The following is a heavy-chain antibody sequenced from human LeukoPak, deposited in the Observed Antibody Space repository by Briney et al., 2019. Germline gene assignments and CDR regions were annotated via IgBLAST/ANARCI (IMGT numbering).Heavy chain of an antibody. V-gene: IGHV1-24*01. Sequence: GSSVKVSCKASGGTFSSYAISWVRQAPGKGLEWMGGFDPEDGETIYAQKFQGRVTMTEDTSTDTAYMELSSLRSEDTAVYYCATDQGSGWPYYYYYGMDVWGQGTTVTVSS. D-gene: IGHD6-19*01. CDR1: GGTFSSYA. CDR2: FDPEDGET. J-gene: IGHJ6*02. CDR3: ATDQGSGWPYYYYYGMDV.